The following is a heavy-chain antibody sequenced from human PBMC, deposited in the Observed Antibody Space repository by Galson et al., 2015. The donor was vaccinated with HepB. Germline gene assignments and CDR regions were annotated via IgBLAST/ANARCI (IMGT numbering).Heavy chain of an antibody. V-gene: IGHV3-23*01. D-gene: IGHD3-3*01. CDR1: GFTFSSYV. J-gene: IGHJ5*02. CDR2: ISGRGDST. Sequence: SLRLSCAASGFTFSSYVMNWVRQAPGKGLEWVSGISGRGDSTFYADSVKGRFTISRDNSKNTLYLQMHSLRAGDTAVYYCAKAPNYDFWSGYYNNWFDPWGQGTLVTVSP. CDR3: AKAPNYDFWSGYYNNWFDP.